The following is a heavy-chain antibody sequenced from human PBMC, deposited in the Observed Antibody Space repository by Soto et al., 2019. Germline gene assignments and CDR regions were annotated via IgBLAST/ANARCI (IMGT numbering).Heavy chain of an antibody. V-gene: IGHV4-31*03. CDR2: IYYSGST. CDR3: ARGSGPTAALIDY. CDR1: GGSISSGGYY. Sequence: SETLSLTCTVSGGSISSGGYYWSWIRQHPGKGLEWIGYIYYSGSTYYNPSLKSRVTISVDTSKNQFSLKLSSVTAADTAVYYCARGSGPTAALIDYWGQGTLVPVSS. J-gene: IGHJ4*02. D-gene: IGHD4-17*01.